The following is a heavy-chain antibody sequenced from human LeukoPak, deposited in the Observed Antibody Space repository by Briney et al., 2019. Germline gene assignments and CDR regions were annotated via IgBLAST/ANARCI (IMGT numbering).Heavy chain of an antibody. CDR2: IYPGDSDT. Sequence: GESLKISCKGSGYGFTSYWIGWVRQMPGKGLEWMGIIYPGDSDTRYSPSFQGQVTISADKSISTAYLQWSSLKASDTAMYYCARLCASTSCYLYSGIDYWGQGTLVTVSS. J-gene: IGHJ4*02. D-gene: IGHD2-2*01. V-gene: IGHV5-51*01. CDR3: ARLCASTSCYLYSGIDY. CDR1: GYGFTSYW.